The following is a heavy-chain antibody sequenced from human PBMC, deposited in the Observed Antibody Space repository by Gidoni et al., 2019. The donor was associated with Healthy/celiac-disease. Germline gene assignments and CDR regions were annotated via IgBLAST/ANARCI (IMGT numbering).Heavy chain of an antibody. J-gene: IGHJ6*02. CDR3: ARDKQFGPSANYYYYGMDV. D-gene: IGHD3-10*01. V-gene: IGHV3-30-3*01. CDR1: GCTCSSYA. CDR2: ISYDGSYK. Sequence: QVQLVESGGGVVQPGRSLTLSCAASGCTCSSYAIHWVRQAPGKGLEWVAVISYDGSYKYYAASVKGRFTISRDNSKNTLYLQMNSLRAEYTAVYDCARDKQFGPSANYYYYGMDVWGQGTTVTVSS.